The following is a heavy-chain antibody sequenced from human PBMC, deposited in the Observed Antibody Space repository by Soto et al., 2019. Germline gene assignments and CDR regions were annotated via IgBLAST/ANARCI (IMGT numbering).Heavy chain of an antibody. V-gene: IGHV3-30-3*01. J-gene: IGHJ5*02. CDR2: ISYDGSNK. CDR1: GFTFSSYA. D-gene: IGHD4-17*01. Sequence: QVQLVESGGGVVQPGRSLRLSCAASGFTFSSYAMHWVRQAPGKGLEWVAVISYDGSNKYYADSVKGRFTISRDNSKNTLYLQMNSLRAEDTAVYYCARDHHDYGLGERDWNWFDPWGQGTLVTVSS. CDR3: ARDHHDYGLGERDWNWFDP.